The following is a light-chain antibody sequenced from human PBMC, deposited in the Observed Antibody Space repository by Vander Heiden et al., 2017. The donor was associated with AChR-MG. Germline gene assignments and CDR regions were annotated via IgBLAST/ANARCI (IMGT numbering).Light chain of an antibody. CDR1: KLGDKY. CDR2: QDT. J-gene: IGLJ2*01. CDR3: QAWDSSTVV. Sequence: SYELTQPPSVSVSLGQTASITGSGDKLGDKYACWYQQKPGQSPVLVIYQDTKRPSGIPERFSGSNSGNTATLTISGTQAMDEADYYCQAWDSSTVVFGGGTKLTVL. V-gene: IGLV3-1*01.